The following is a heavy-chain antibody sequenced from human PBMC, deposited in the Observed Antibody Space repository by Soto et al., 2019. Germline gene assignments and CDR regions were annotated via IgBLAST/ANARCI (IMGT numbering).Heavy chain of an antibody. CDR2: IMPVFPTP. Sequence: VQLEQSGPEVKKPGSSVKVSCKASGGTFSTSALSWVRQAPGQGLEWVGGIMPVFPTPDYAQKFQGRGTITADESTSTAYMKLSGLTSDDTAVYYCARDKDRLQLGGNYYSILDVWRQRTAVTVPS. CDR1: GGTFSTSA. V-gene: IGHV1-69*12. CDR3: ARDKDRLQLGGNYYSILDV. D-gene: IGHD5-12*01. J-gene: IGHJ6*02.